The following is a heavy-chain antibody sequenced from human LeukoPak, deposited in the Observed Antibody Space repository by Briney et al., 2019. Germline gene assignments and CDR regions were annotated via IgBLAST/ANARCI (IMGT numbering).Heavy chain of an antibody. CDR1: GFTVSSNY. CDR3: ARDLGIVGATNAFDI. D-gene: IGHD1-26*01. V-gene: IGHV3-66*01. CDR2: IYSGGST. J-gene: IGHJ3*02. Sequence: GGSLRLSCAASGFTVSSNYMSWVRQAPGKGLEWVSVIYSGGSTYYADSVKGRFTISRDNSKNTLYLQMNSLRAEDTAVYYCARDLGIVGATNAFDIWGQGTMVTVSS.